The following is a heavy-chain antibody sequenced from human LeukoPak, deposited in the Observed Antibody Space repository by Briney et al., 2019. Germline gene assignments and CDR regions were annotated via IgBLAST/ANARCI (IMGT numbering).Heavy chain of an antibody. J-gene: IGHJ6*02. V-gene: IGHV3-9*01. CDR1: GFTFDDYA. CDR2: ISRNSGNI. Sequence: PGGSLRPSCAASGFTFDDYAMHWVRQAPRKGMEWVSGISRNSGNIGYADSMEGRFTISRDNAKNYLYLQMNSLRAEDTALYYCAKDIGFDGSGSYFRPQIYYYYYGMDVWGQGTTVTVSS. CDR3: AKDIGFDGSGSYFRPQIYYYYYGMDV. D-gene: IGHD3-10*01.